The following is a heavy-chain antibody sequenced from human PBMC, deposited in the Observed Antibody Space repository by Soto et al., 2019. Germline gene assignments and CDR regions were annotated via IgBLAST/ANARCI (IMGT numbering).Heavy chain of an antibody. CDR3: ASLGGDCSGGSCYLTLYYCYYGMDD. Sequence: PGGSLRLSCAASGFTFSSYAMHWVRQAPGKGLEWVAVISYDGSNKYYADSVKGRFTISRDNSKNTLYLQMNSLRAEDTAVYYCASLGGDCSGGSCYLTLYYCYYGMDDWGQGTTVTVSS. CDR1: GFTFSSYA. J-gene: IGHJ6*02. CDR2: ISYDGSNK. V-gene: IGHV3-30-3*01. D-gene: IGHD2-15*01.